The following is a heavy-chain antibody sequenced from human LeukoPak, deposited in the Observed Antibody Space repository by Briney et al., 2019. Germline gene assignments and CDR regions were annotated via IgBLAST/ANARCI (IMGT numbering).Heavy chain of an antibody. CDR2: IYHSGST. J-gene: IGHJ4*02. D-gene: IGHD2-15*01. Sequence: EXXSLTCTVSGYSISSGYYWGWSRQPPGKGVEWIGSIYHSGSTYYNPSLKRRVTISVDTSKNQFSLMLSSVTAADTAVYYCARGDIVVVVAASFFDYWGQGTLVTVSS. CDR3: ARGDIVVVVAASFFDY. V-gene: IGHV4-38-2*02. CDR1: GYSISSGYY.